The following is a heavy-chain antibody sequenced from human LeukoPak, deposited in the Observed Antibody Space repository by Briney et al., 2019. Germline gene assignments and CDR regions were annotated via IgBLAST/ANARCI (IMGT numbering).Heavy chain of an antibody. Sequence: GGSLRLSCAASGFTVSGNYMSWVRQAPGKGPDWVSVISSGGSTFYSDSVKGRFTISRDNSKNTVYLQMNSLRAEDTAVYYCARYDYYDSSGYPGPVYYYYGMDVWGQGTTVTVSS. J-gene: IGHJ6*02. CDR3: ARYDYYDSSGYPGPVYYYYGMDV. D-gene: IGHD3-22*01. CDR2: ISSGGST. CDR1: GFTVSGNY. V-gene: IGHV3-53*01.